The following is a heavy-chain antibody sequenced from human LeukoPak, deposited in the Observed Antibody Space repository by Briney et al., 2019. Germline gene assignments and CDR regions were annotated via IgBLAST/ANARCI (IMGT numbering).Heavy chain of an antibody. D-gene: IGHD1-26*01. CDR2: ISYDGSNK. CDR3: ARELLERATFDY. CDR1: GFTFSSYA. Sequence: GGSLRLSCAASGFTFSSYAMHWVRQAPGKGLEWVAVISYDGSNKYYADSVKGRFTISRDNSKNTLYLQMNSLRAEDTTVYYCARELLERATFDYWGQGTLVTVSS. J-gene: IGHJ4*02. V-gene: IGHV3-30-3*01.